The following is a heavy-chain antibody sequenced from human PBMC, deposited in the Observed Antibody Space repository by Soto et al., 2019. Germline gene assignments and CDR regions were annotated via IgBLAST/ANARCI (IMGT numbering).Heavy chain of an antibody. J-gene: IGHJ6*02. V-gene: IGHV4-34*01. CDR2: INHRGST. CDR1: GGSFSGYY. D-gene: IGHD3-10*01. CDR3: ARGHRLLWFGGGMDV. Sequence: QVQLQQRGAGLLKPSETLSLTCAVYGGSFSGYYWSWIRQPPGQGLVWMGEINHRGSTNYNPSLKSRDTISVDTSKNQFSLRVDSVTAADTAVYYCARGHRLLWFGGGMDVWGQGPTVTVSS.